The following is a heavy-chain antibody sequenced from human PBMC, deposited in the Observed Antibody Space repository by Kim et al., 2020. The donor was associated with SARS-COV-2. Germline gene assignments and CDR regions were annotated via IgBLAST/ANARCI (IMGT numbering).Heavy chain of an antibody. CDR3: AKDLRREIPLYY. Sequence: GYADCVKGRFTISRDNAKNSLYLQMNSLRAEDTALYYCAKDLRREIPLYYWGQGTLVTVSS. J-gene: IGHJ4*02. D-gene: IGHD1-26*01. V-gene: IGHV3-9*01.